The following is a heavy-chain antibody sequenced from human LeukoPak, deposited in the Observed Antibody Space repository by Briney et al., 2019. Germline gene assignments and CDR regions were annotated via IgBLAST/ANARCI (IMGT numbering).Heavy chain of an antibody. Sequence: TLSLTCTVSGGSISRSSYYWGWIRQPPGKALEWLALIYWDDDKRYSPSLKSRVTIAKDTSKNQVVLTMTNMDPVDTATYYCSRTRRGQIGWTNDYWGQGTLVTVSS. V-gene: IGHV2-5*02. D-gene: IGHD6-19*01. CDR1: GGSISRSSYY. J-gene: IGHJ4*02. CDR2: IYWDDDK. CDR3: SRTRRGQIGWTNDY.